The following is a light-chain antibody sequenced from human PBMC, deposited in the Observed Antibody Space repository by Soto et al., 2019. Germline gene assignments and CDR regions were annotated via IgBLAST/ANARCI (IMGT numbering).Light chain of an antibody. Sequence: EIVLTQSPGTLSLSPGERATLSCRASQSVSSRNLAWYRQKTGQAPRLLIYGASNRATGIPDRFSGSGSGTDFTLTISRLEPEDFAVYYCLRYGDSPPAYTFGQGTKLEIK. J-gene: IGKJ2*01. V-gene: IGKV3-20*01. CDR1: QSVSSRN. CDR2: GAS. CDR3: LRYGDSPPAYT.